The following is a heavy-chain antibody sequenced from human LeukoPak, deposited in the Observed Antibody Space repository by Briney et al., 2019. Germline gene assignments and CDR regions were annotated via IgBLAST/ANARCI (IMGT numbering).Heavy chain of an antibody. J-gene: IGHJ4*02. D-gene: IGHD6-6*01. V-gene: IGHV4-59*01. CDR3: ARGTYSSSSGVDY. Sequence: PSETLSLTCTVSGGSISSYYWSWIRQPPGKGLEWIGYIYYSGSTNYNPSLKSRVTISVDTSKNQFSLKLSSVTAADTAVYYCARGTYSSSSGVDYWGQGTLVTVSS. CDR1: GGSISSYY. CDR2: IYYSGST.